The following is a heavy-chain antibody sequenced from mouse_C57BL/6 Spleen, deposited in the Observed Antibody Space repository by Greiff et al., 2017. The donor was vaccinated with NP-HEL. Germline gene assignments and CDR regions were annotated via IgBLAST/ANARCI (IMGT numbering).Heavy chain of an antibody. CDR1: GYTFTSYW. D-gene: IGHD1-1*01. CDR3: ARGGITTVVALYYFDY. Sequence: VQLQQPGAELVKPGASVKLSCKASGYTFTSYWMHWVKQRPGRGLEWIGRIDPNSGGTKYNEKFKSKATLTVDKPSSTAYMQLSSLTSEDSAVYYCARGGITTVVALYYFDYWGQGTTLTVSS. CDR2: IDPNSGGT. V-gene: IGHV1-72*01. J-gene: IGHJ2*01.